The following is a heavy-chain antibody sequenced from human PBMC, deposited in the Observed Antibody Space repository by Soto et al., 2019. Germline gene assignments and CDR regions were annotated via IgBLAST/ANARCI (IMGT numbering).Heavy chain of an antibody. V-gene: IGHV3-33*01. D-gene: IGHD6-13*01. Sequence: GGSLRLSCAASGFTFSSYGMHWVRQAPGKGLEWVAVIWYDGSNKYYADSVKGRFTISRDNSKNTLYLQMNSLRAEDTAVYYCAREVKGQQPYGNYYYGMDVWGQGTTVTVSS. CDR2: IWYDGSNK. J-gene: IGHJ6*02. CDR1: GFTFSSYG. CDR3: AREVKGQQPYGNYYYGMDV.